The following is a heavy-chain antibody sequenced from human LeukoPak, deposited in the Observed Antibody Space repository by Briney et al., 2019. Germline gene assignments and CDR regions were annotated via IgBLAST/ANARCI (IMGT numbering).Heavy chain of an antibody. CDR2: ISSSSYI. D-gene: IGHD2-15*01. CDR3: AKDRLSTPTAPRFDP. V-gene: IGHV3-21*04. Sequence: PGGSLRLSCAASGFTFSSYSMNWVRQAPGKGLEWVSSISSSSYIYYADSVKGRFTISRDNSKNTLYLQMNSLRAEDTALYYCAKDRLSTPTAPRFDPWGQGTQVTVSS. J-gene: IGHJ5*02. CDR1: GFTFSSYS.